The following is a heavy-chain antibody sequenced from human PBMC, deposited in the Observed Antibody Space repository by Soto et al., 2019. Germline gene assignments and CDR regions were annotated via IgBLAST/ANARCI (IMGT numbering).Heavy chain of an antibody. CDR2: ISAHNGNT. CDR1: GYAFTTYG. Sequence: QVHLVQSGAEVKKPGASVKVSCKGSGYAFTTYGITWVRQAPGQGLEWMGWISAHNGNTNYAQKLQGRVTVTRDTSTSTAYMELRSLRSDDTAVYYCARGRYGDYWGQGTLVTVSS. J-gene: IGHJ4*02. CDR3: ARGRYGDY. D-gene: IGHD1-1*01. V-gene: IGHV1-18*01.